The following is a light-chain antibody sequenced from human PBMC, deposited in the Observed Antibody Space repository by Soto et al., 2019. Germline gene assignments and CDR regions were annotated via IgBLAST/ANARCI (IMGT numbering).Light chain of an antibody. Sequence: IVMTQSHATLSVSPGEGVTLSCRASQSVRSHLAWYQQKPGQPPRLLIYGASTRAIGIPARFSGSGFGTEFTLTISSLQSEDFAVYYCQQYKNWPLFGQGTRLEI. V-gene: IGKV3-15*01. J-gene: IGKJ5*01. CDR3: QQYKNWPL. CDR1: QSVRSH. CDR2: GAS.